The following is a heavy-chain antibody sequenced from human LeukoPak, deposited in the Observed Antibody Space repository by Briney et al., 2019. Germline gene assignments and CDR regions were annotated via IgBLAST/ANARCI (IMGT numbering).Heavy chain of an antibody. V-gene: IGHV3-73*01. CDR3: ARGGVCSGGNCYYYFDY. J-gene: IGHJ4*02. D-gene: IGHD2-15*01. CDR2: IRSRSHSDAT. Sequence: GVSLRLSCAASGFTFTGSAMHWVRQASGKGLEWVGRIRSRSHSDATAYAESVKGRFTISRDNSKKTAYLQMNSLKTEDTAVYYCARGGVCSGGNCYYYFDYWGQGTLVTVSS. CDR1: GFTFTGSA.